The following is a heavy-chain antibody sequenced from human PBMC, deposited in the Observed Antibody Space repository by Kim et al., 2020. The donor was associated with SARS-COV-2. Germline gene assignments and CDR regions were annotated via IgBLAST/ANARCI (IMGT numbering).Heavy chain of an antibody. CDR2: KQDGSEK. CDR3: TRDLEY. J-gene: IGHJ4*02. Sequence: KQDGSEKYYVDSVKGRFTISRDNAKNSLYLKMNSLRAEDTAVYYCTRDLEYWGQGTLVTVSS. V-gene: IGHV3-7*01.